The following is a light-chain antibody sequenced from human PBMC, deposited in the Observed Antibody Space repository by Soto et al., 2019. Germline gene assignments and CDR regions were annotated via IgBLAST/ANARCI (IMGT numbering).Light chain of an antibody. J-gene: IGKJ1*01. CDR2: DAS. Sequence: DVVMTQTPLSLSVAPGQPASISCKSSQSLLHIPGETFLFWYQQKPGKPPRLLIYDASRLESGVPSRFSGSGSGTDFSLTISSLEPGDLAVYYCQQYGSSPRTFGQGTQGVYQ. V-gene: IGKV2-29*01. CDR1: QSLLHIPGETF. CDR3: QQYGSSPRT.